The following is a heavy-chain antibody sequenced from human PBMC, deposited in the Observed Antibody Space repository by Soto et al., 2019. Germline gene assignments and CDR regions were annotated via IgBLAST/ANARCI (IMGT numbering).Heavy chain of an antibody. Sequence: PGGSLRLSCAASGFTFSSYWMSWVRQAPGKGLEWVANIKQDGSEKYYVDSVKGRFTISRDNAKNSLYLQMNSLRAEDTAVYYCARDLPRLYCSSTSCRLGMDVWGQGTTVAVYS. V-gene: IGHV3-7*01. CDR2: IKQDGSEK. CDR3: ARDLPRLYCSSTSCRLGMDV. J-gene: IGHJ6*02. CDR1: GFTFSSYW. D-gene: IGHD2-2*01.